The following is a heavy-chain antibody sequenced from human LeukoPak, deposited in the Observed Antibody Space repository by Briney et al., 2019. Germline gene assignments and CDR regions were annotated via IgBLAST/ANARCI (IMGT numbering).Heavy chain of an antibody. V-gene: IGHV3-21*01. CDR3: ARIYCGTIWSDGRQFVDV. D-gene: IGHD2-21*01. Sequence: GGSLRLSCAASGFTFSSYSMNWVRQAPGKGLEWVSSISSSGSYIYYADSVKGRFTISRDNAKNSLYLQMNSLRAEDTAVYYCARIYCGTIWSDGRQFVDVWGKGTTVTVSS. J-gene: IGHJ6*04. CDR2: ISSSGSYI. CDR1: GFTFSSYS.